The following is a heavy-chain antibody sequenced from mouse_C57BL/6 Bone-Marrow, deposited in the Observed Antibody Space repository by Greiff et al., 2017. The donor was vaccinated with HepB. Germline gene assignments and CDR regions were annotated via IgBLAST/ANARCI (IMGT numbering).Heavy chain of an antibody. CDR3: ARRTGYYAMDY. CDR1: GYTFTSYW. CDR2: IYPGSGST. Sequence: QVQLQQPGAELVKPGASVKMSCKASGYTFTSYWITWVKQRPGQGLEWIGDIYPGSGSTNYNEKFKSKATLTVDTSSSTAYMQLTSLTSEDSAVYYCARRTGYYAMDYWGQGTSVTVSS. J-gene: IGHJ4*01. V-gene: IGHV1-55*01.